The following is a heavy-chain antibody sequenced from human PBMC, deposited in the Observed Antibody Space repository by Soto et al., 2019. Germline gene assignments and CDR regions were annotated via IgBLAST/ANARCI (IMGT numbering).Heavy chain of an antibody. D-gene: IGHD4-17*01. CDR3: ARELKKGDYLLGWFGL. CDR1: GGTFSSYA. Sequence: ASVKVSCKASGGTFSSYAISWVRQAPGQGLEWMGGIIPIFGTANYAQKFQGRVTITADESTSTAYMELSSLTSEDTAVYFCARELKKGDYLLGWFGLWGQGTLVTVSS. V-gene: IGHV1-69*13. J-gene: IGHJ5*02. CDR2: IIPIFGTA.